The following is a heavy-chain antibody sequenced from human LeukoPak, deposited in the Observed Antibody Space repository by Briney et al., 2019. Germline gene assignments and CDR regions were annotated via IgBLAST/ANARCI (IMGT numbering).Heavy chain of an antibody. CDR1: GGSISSGDYY. CDR2: IYYSGST. Sequence: SETLSLTCTVSGGSISSGDYYWSWIRQPPGKGLEWIGYIYYSGSTYYNPSLKSRVTISVDTSKNQFSLKLSSVTAADTAVYYCARDDYGGNSGFDYWGQGTLVTVSS. J-gene: IGHJ4*02. D-gene: IGHD4-17*01. V-gene: IGHV4-30-4*01. CDR3: ARDDYGGNSGFDY.